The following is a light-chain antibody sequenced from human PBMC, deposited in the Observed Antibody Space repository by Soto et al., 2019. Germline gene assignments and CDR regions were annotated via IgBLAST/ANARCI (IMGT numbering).Light chain of an antibody. CDR3: SSYTSSSTPLVV. CDR1: SSDVGGYNY. J-gene: IGLJ2*01. CDR2: DVS. V-gene: IGLV2-14*01. Sequence: QSALTQPASVSGSPGQSITISCTGTSSDVGGYNYVSWYQQYPGKAPKLMIYDVSNRPSGVSNRLSGSKSGNTASLTISGLQAEDEADYYCSSYTSSSTPLVVFGGGTKLTVL.